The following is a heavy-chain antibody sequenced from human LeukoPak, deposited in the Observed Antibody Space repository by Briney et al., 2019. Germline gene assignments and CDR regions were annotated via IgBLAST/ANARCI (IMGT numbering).Heavy chain of an antibody. CDR1: GYSISSGYY. CDR2: IYHSGST. CDR3: ARELDY. Sequence: SETLSLTCAVSGYSISSGYYWGWIRQPPGEGLEWIGSIYHSGSTYYNPPLKSRVTISVDTSKNQFSLKLSSVTAADTAVYYCARELDYWGQGTLVTVSS. J-gene: IGHJ4*02. V-gene: IGHV4-38-2*02.